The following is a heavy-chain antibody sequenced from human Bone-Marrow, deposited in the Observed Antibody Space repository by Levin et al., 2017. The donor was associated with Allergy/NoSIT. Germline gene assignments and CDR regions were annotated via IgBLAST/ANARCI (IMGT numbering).Heavy chain of an antibody. D-gene: IGHD5-24*01. Sequence: ASVKVSCKASGYTFNNYALNWVRQAPGQGLEWMGQINTNTGNPTYAPGFPGRFVFSLDTAVSTAFLQINNLETEDTAVYYCAVNYAYFYMDIWGKGTTVTVSS. V-gene: IGHV7-4-1*02. CDR3: AVNYAYFYMDI. CDR1: GYTFNNYA. J-gene: IGHJ6*03. CDR2: INTNTGNP.